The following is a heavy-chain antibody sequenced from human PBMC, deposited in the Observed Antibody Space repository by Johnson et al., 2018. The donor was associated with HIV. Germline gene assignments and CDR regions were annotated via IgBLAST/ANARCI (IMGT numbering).Heavy chain of an antibody. J-gene: IGHJ3*02. D-gene: IGHD1-26*01. CDR3: TRDTWDLQDDDAFDI. CDR2: INSDGSST. CDR1: GFTFSSYW. V-gene: IGHV3-74*01. Sequence: VQLVESGGGLGQPGGSLRLSCAASGFTFSSYWMHWVRQAPGKGLVWVSRINSDGSSTSYADSVKGRFTISRDNAENTLYLQMNSLRAEDTAVYFCTRDTWDLQDDDAFDIWGQGTMVTVSS.